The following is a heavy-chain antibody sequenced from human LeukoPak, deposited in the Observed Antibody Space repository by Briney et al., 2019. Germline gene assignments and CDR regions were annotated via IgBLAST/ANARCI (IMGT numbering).Heavy chain of an antibody. CDR1: GYTFTSYY. D-gene: IGHD3-10*01. J-gene: IGHJ4*02. V-gene: IGHV1-46*01. CDR3: ARDRHALWFGESDPFDY. CDR2: INPSGGST. Sequence: ASVKVSCKASGYTFTSYYMHWVRQAPGQGLEWMGIINPSGGSTSYAQKFQGRVTMTRDTSTSTVYMELSSLRSGDTAVYYCARDRHALWFGESDPFDYWGQGTLVTVSS.